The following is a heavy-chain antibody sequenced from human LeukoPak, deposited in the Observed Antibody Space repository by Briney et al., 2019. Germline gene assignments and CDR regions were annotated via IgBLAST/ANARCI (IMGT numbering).Heavy chain of an antibody. CDR2: IKSKTDGGTA. D-gene: IGHD2-21*02. CDR1: GFTFDNGW. V-gene: IGHV3-15*07. Sequence: GGSLRLSCAASGFTFDNGWMIWVRQAPGKGLEWVGRIKSKTDGGTADYAAPVKGRFTVSRDDSKNTLYLQMNSLKTEDTALYYCTTGRDFAVYWGQETLVTVSS. CDR3: TTGRDFAVY. J-gene: IGHJ4*02.